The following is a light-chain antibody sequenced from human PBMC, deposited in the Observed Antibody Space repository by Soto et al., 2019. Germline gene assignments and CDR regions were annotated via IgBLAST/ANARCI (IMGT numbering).Light chain of an antibody. Sequence: EIVLTQSPATLSLSPGERATLSCRASQSVSNHLGWYQQKPGQATRLLIYDASNSATAIPARFSCSGSGTDLTRTIISVEPEDFAVYYCQKSDTFGQGTRLEVK. J-gene: IGKJ5*01. CDR3: QKSDT. CDR2: DAS. CDR1: QSVSNH. V-gene: IGKV3-11*01.